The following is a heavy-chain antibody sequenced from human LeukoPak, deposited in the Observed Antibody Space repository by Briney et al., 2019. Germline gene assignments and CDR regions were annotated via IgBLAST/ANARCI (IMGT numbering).Heavy chain of an antibody. CDR3: ARSKNFDY. V-gene: IGHV4-59*01. Sequence: SETLSLTCTVSGGSIRSYYWSWIRQPPGKGLEWIGYIYYSGSTNYNPSLESRVTMSVDTSKNQFSLKLSSVTAADTAVYYCARSKNFDYWGQGTLVTVSS. CDR2: IYYSGST. CDR1: GGSIRSYY. J-gene: IGHJ4*02.